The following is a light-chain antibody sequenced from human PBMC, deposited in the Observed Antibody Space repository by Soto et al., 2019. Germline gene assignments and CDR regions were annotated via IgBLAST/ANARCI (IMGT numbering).Light chain of an antibody. Sequence: EIVMTQSPDTLSVSPGERATLSCRASQSVTNNLAWYQQKPGQAHRLLIYGASTRTIAIPARFSGSGSGTDFTPTISSLQSEDFAVYYCKQYNEWPLTFGGGTKVDIK. CDR2: GAS. J-gene: IGKJ4*01. V-gene: IGKV3-15*01. CDR1: QSVTNN. CDR3: KQYNEWPLT.